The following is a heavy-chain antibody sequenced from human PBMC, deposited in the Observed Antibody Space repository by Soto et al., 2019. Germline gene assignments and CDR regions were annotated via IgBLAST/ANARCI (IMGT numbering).Heavy chain of an antibody. V-gene: IGHV1-69*13. CDR2: IIPIFGTA. D-gene: IGHD1-26*01. CDR1: GGTFSSYA. J-gene: IGHJ6*02. Sequence: ASVKVSCKASGGTFSSYAISWVRQAPGQGLEWMGGIIPIFGTANYAQKFQGRVTITADESTSTAYMELSSLRSEDTAVYYCARDPELVGPQRDYYYYGMDVWGQGTTVTVSS. CDR3: ARDPELVGPQRDYYYYGMDV.